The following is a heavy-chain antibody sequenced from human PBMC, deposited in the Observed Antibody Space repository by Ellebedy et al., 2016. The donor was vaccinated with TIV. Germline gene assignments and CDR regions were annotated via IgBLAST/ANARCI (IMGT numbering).Heavy chain of an antibody. CDR2: IIPILGIA. J-gene: IGHJ6*02. CDR3: AREQLGRDYYYGMDV. CDR1: GGTFSSYA. D-gene: IGHD6-6*01. Sequence: AASVKVSCKASGGTFSSYAISWVRQAPGQGLEWMGRIIPILGIANYPQKFQGRVTITADKSTNTAYMELYSLRSEDTAVYYCAREQLGRDYYYGMDVWGQGTTVIVS. V-gene: IGHV1-69*04.